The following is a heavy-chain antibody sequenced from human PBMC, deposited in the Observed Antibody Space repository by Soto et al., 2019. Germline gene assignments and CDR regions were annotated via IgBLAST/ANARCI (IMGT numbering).Heavy chain of an antibody. CDR2: IYWDDDK. CDR3: AHIVLRTVFGVVTTTAIYFDF. CDR1: GFSLTTSGVG. D-gene: IGHD3-3*01. Sequence: QITLNESGPTQVKPRQTLTLTCTFSGFSLTTSGVGVCWIRQSPGKAPEWLAPIYWDDDKRYSPSLKSRLTITKDTSKHLVVLKMAEVDPADTATYYCAHIVLRTVFGVVTTTAIYFDFWCQGTPVAVSS. J-gene: IGHJ4*02. V-gene: IGHV2-5*02.